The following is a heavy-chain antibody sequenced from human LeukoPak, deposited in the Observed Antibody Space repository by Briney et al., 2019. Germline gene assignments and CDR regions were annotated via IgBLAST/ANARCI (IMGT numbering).Heavy chain of an antibody. J-gene: IGHJ6*03. CDR2: ISGSGGGT. CDR3: AKNVREADWYYYYMDV. V-gene: IGHV3-23*01. CDR1: GFTFSSYA. Sequence: PGGSLRLSCAASGFTFSSYAMSWVRQPPGKGLEWVSAISGSGGGTYYADSVKGRFTISRDNSKNTLYLQMNSLRAEDTAVYYCAKNVREADWYYYYMDVWGKGTTVTVSS. D-gene: IGHD3-9*01.